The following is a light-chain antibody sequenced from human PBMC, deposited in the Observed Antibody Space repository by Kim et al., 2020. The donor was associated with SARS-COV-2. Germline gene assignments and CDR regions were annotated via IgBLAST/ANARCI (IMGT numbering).Light chain of an antibody. V-gene: IGLV2-23*02. Sequence: GQSITISCTGTSSDVGSYNLVSWYQQHPGKAPKLLIYQVNERPSGVSNRFSGSKSGNTASLTISGLQAEDEADYYCCSFAGSTSYVFGNGTKVTVL. CDR3: CSFAGSTSYV. J-gene: IGLJ1*01. CDR2: QVN. CDR1: SSDVGSYNL.